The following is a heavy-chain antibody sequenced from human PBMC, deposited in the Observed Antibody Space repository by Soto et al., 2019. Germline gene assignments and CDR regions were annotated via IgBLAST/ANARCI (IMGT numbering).Heavy chain of an antibody. V-gene: IGHV3-33*01. CDR2: IWYDGSNK. Sequence: SLRLSCAASGFTFSSYGMHWVRQAPGKGLEWVAVIWYDGSNKYYADSVKGRFTISRDNSKNTLYLQMNSLRAEDTAVYYCYFRNYYGSGKAPDDSEGGWFDPWGQGTLVTVSS. CDR3: YFRNYYGSGKAPDDSEGGWFDP. J-gene: IGHJ5*02. D-gene: IGHD3-10*01. CDR1: GFTFSSYG.